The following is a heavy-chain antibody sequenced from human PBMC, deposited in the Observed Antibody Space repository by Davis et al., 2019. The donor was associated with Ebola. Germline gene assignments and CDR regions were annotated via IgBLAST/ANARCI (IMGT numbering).Heavy chain of an antibody. CDR1: GGTFSSYA. Sequence: SVKVSCKASGGTFSSYAISWVRQAPGQGLEWMGGIIPIFGTANYAQKFQGRVTITADESTSTAYMELSSLRSEDTAVYYCARDQVNSSSSSWYFDLWGRGTLVTVSS. D-gene: IGHD6-6*01. CDR2: IIPIFGTA. J-gene: IGHJ2*01. CDR3: ARDQVNSSSSSWYFDL. V-gene: IGHV1-69*13.